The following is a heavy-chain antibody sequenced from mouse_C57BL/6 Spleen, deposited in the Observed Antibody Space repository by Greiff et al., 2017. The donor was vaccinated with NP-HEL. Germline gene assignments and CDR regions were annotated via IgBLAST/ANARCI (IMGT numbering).Heavy chain of an antibody. CDR3: ARLYYEGFDY. J-gene: IGHJ2*01. CDR1: GYTFTDYY. D-gene: IGHD1-1*01. V-gene: IGHV1-26*01. CDR2: INPNNGGT. Sequence: EVQLQQSGPELVKPGASVKISCKASGYTFTDYYMNWVKQSHGKSLEWIGDINPNNGGTSYNQKFKGKATLTVDKSSSTAYMELRSLTSEDSAVYYCARLYYEGFDYWGQGTTLTVSS.